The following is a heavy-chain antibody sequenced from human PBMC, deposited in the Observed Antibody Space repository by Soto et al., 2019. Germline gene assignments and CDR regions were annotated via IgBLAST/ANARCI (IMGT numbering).Heavy chain of an antibody. CDR2: TYYRSNWYN. V-gene: IGHV6-1*01. CDR3: ARGDSVYDV. Sequence: SQTLSLTCAISGDSVSSTSAAWNWFRQSPSRGLEWLGRTYYRSNWYNDYAVSVKSRVTINPDTSKSQFSLQLNSVTPEDTAVYYCARGDSVYDVWGPGTTVTVSS. CDR1: GDSVSSTSAA. D-gene: IGHD5-12*01. J-gene: IGHJ6*02.